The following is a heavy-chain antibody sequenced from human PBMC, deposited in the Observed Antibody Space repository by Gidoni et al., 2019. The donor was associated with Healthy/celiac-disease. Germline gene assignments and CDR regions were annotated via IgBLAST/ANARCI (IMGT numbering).Heavy chain of an antibody. J-gene: IGHJ4*02. CDR2: ISYDGSKK. V-gene: IGHV3-30-3*01. CDR3: ARDGARWELLGFFDY. D-gene: IGHD1-26*01. CDR1: VFTFSSYA. Sequence: QAQLVESGGGVVQPGRSLRLSCAASVFTFSSYAMHWVRQAPGKGLEWVAVISYDGSKKYYAGSVKSRFTISKDKSKDTLYLQMNSLGAEDTAVYYCARDGARWELLGFFDYWGQVTLVTVSS.